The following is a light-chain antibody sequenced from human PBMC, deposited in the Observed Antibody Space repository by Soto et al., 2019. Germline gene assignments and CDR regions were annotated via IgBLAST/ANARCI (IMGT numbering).Light chain of an antibody. J-gene: IGKJ1*01. CDR1: QSVSSTH. Sequence: EIVMTQSPATLSVSPGERATLSCRASQSVSSTHLAWYQQKPGQAPRLLIYGVSTRATGIPDRFSGSGSGTDFTLTISRLEPEDFAVYYCQQYGISPRTFGQGTKVDIK. V-gene: IGKV3-20*01. CDR2: GVS. CDR3: QQYGISPRT.